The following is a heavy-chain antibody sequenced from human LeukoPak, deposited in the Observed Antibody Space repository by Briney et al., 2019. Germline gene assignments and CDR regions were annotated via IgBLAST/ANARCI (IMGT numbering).Heavy chain of an antibody. J-gene: IGHJ4*02. CDR3: AATLPVRGDVFDY. Sequence: ASVKVSCKVSGYTLTELSMHWVRQAPGKGLEWMGGFDLEDGETIYAQKFQGRVTMTEDTSTDKAYMELSSLRSEDTAVYYCAATLPVRGDVFDYWGQGTLVTVSS. V-gene: IGHV1-24*01. CDR2: FDLEDGET. CDR1: GYTLTELS. D-gene: IGHD3-10*01.